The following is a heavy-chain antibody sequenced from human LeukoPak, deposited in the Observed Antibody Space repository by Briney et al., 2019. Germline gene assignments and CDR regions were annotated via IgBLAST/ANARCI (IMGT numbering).Heavy chain of an antibody. CDR2: IRSKANSYAT. CDR3: TRHSVSTGDYYFDY. V-gene: IGHV3-73*01. Sequence: GGSLRLSCAASGFTVSGSAMHWVRQASGKGLEWVGRIRSKANSYATAYAASVIGRFTISRDDSKNTAYLQMNSLKTEDTAVYYCTRHSVSTGDYYFDYWGQGTLVTVSS. CDR1: GFTVSGSA. J-gene: IGHJ4*02. D-gene: IGHD1-1*01.